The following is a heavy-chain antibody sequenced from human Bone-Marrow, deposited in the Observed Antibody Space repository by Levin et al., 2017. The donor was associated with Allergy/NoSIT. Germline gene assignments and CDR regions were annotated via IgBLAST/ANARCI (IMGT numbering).Heavy chain of an antibody. CDR2: ISAYSDNR. J-gene: IGHJ6*02. D-gene: IGHD3-9*01. Sequence: ASVKVSCKASGYNLYTYGISWVRQAPGQGLEWLGWISAYSDNRKSAQKVEGRLTLTTDISTNTAYMELRSLTSDDTAVYYCARDGEADYDALTGQPIYYYYYGMDVWGQGTAVTVSS. CDR1: GYNLYTYG. V-gene: IGHV1-18*01. CDR3: ARDGEADYDALTGQPIYYYYYGMDV.